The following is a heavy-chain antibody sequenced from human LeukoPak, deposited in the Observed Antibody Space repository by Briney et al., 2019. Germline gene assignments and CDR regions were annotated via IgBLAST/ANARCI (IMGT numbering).Heavy chain of an antibody. D-gene: IGHD3-10*01. CDR3: ARVLNLWFGDHYYFDY. V-gene: IGHV4-39*07. Sequence: PSETLSLTCTVSDGSISSSSYYWGWIRQPPVKGLEWIGSIYYGSVFYSVSTYYNPSLKSRVTMSGDTSKNQFSLKLSSVTAADTAVYYCARVLNLWFGDHYYFDYWGQGTLVTVSS. J-gene: IGHJ4*02. CDR2: IYYGSVFYSVST. CDR1: DGSISSSSYY.